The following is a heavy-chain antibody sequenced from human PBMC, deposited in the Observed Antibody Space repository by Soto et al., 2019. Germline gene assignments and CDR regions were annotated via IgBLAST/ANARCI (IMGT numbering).Heavy chain of an antibody. CDR2: TYYRSKWYN. Sequence: SQTLSLTCAISGDSVSSNSAAWNWIRQSPSRGLEWLGRTYYRSKWYNDYAVSVKSRITINPDTSKNQFSLQLNSVTPEDTAVYYCARDREVVAATLDYYYYGMDFWGQGTTVTVSS. CDR3: ARDREVVAATLDYYYYGMDF. CDR1: GDSVSSNSAA. V-gene: IGHV6-1*01. J-gene: IGHJ6*02. D-gene: IGHD2-15*01.